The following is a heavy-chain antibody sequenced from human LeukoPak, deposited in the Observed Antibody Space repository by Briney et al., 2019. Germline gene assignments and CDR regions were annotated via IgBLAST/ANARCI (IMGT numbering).Heavy chain of an antibody. Sequence: GASVKVSCKASGYTFTTYNIHWVRQGPGQGHEWMGWITPNSGGTNYAQKFQGRVTMTRDTSISTAYMELSRLRSDDTAAYSCARGRGGGYFDFWGQETLVTVSS. CDR3: ARGRGGGYFDF. J-gene: IGHJ4*02. CDR1: GYTFTTYN. V-gene: IGHV1-2*02. D-gene: IGHD2-15*01. CDR2: ITPNSGGT.